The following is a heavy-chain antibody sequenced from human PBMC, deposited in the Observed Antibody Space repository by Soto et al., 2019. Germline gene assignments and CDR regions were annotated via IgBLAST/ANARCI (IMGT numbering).Heavy chain of an antibody. J-gene: IGHJ6*02. Sequence: EVQLVESGGGLVQPGGSLRLSCAASGFTFSSYNMNWVRQARGKGLEWVSYISSSSSTIYYAASVKGRFTISRDNAKNSLYLQMNSLRAEDTAVYYCTREGYGFYYYYGMDVWGQGTTVTVSS. CDR3: TREGYGFYYYYGMDV. V-gene: IGHV3-48*01. CDR2: ISSSSSTI. CDR1: GFTFSSYN. D-gene: IGHD4-17*01.